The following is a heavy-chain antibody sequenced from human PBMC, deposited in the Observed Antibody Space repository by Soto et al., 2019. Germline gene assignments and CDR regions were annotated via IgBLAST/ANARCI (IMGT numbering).Heavy chain of an antibody. D-gene: IGHD3-22*01. J-gene: IGHJ4*02. CDR1: GGSLSSYY. V-gene: IGHV4-59*01. CDR3: ARGEYYYDSSGPTAYFDY. Sequence: SETLSLTCTVSGGSLSSYYWSWIRQPPGKGLEWIGYIYYSGSTNYNPSLKSRVTISVDTSKNQFSLKLSSVTAADTAVYYCARGEYYYDSSGPTAYFDYWGQGTLVTVSS. CDR2: IYYSGST.